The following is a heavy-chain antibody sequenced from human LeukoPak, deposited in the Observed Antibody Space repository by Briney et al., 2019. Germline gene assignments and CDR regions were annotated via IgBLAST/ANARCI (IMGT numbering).Heavy chain of an antibody. Sequence: GGSLRLSCAAYGFTFSSYNMNWVRQAPGKGLEWVSSISHSSSYIYYADSVKGRFTISRDNAKNSLYLQMNSRRAEDTAVYYCARRIAAAGNNWFDPWGQGTLVTVSS. CDR3: ARRIAAAGNNWFDP. CDR1: GFTFSSYN. D-gene: IGHD6-13*01. CDR2: ISHSSSYI. V-gene: IGHV3-21*01. J-gene: IGHJ5*02.